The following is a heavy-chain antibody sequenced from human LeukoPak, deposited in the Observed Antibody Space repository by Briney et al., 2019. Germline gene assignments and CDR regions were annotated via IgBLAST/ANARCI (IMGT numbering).Heavy chain of an antibody. J-gene: IGHJ4*02. V-gene: IGHV3-53*01. D-gene: IGHD4/OR15-4a*01. Sequence: GGSLRLSCAASGFTFSDYYMSWIRQAPGKGLEWVSFIYSDNTHYSDSVKGRFTVSRDNSKNTLYLQMNSLRAEDTAVYYCARRAGAYSHPYDYWGQGTLVTVSS. CDR1: GFTFSDYY. CDR2: IYSDNT. CDR3: ARRAGAYSHPYDY.